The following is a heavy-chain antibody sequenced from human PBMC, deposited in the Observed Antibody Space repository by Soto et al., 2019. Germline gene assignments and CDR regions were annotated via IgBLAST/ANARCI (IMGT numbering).Heavy chain of an antibody. V-gene: IGHV3-15*01. D-gene: IGHD3-3*01. CDR2: IKSKTDGGTT. J-gene: IGHJ4*02. CDR3: TTGPGLRLRFLEFVPL. Sequence: GVSLRHYCAASGFAVSNGWMSRVRQAPGKGLEWVGRIKSKTDGGTTDYAAPVKGRFTISRDDSRNTLYLQMNSLKTEDTAVYYCTTGPGLRLRFLEFVPLWGQGTLVTVSS. CDR1: GFAVSNGW.